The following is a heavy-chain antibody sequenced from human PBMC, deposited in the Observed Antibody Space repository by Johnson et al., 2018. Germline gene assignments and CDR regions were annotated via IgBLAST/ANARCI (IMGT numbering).Heavy chain of an antibody. J-gene: IGHJ6*02. CDR3: AKGRFGDRDSYNFAMDV. CDR1: GFTLEDYA. Sequence: EVQLVESGGGLVQPGRSLRLSCAASGFTLEDYAMYWVRQVPGKGLEWVSGVSAKSTNKGYADSVKGRFIISRDNAKNSLYLQMNSLRSEDTAMYFCAKGRFGDRDSYNFAMDVWGQGTTVTVSS. V-gene: IGHV3-9*01. D-gene: IGHD3-10*01. CDR2: VSAKSTNK.